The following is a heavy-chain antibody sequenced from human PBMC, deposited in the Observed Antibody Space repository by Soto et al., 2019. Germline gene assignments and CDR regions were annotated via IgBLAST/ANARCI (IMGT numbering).Heavy chain of an antibody. V-gene: IGHV3-72*01. CDR1: GFTFSDHY. D-gene: IGHD1-26*01. J-gene: IGHJ4*02. CDR3: VRVVISGSYFLDY. CDR2: TRNKASGYTT. Sequence: EVQLVESGGGLVQPGGTLRLSCAASGFTFSDHYMDWVRQAPGKGLEWVGRTRNKASGYTTEYAASVKGRFTISRDDSKNSLYLQMSSLKTEDTAVYYCVRVVISGSYFLDYWGQGTLVTVSS.